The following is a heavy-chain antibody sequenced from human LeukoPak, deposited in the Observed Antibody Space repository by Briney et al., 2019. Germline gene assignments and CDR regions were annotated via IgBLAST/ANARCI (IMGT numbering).Heavy chain of an antibody. D-gene: IGHD4-17*01. CDR3: AKFDYGDY. CDR1: GXTLSNYA. CDR2: ISGSGDST. J-gene: IGHJ4*02. Sequence: AGGSLRLSCAASGXTLSNYAMNWVRQAPGKGLEWVSGISGSGDSTYYADSVKGRFTISRDNSKNTLYLQIHSLRAEDTAVYYCAKFDYGDYWGQGTLVTVSS. V-gene: IGHV3-23*01.